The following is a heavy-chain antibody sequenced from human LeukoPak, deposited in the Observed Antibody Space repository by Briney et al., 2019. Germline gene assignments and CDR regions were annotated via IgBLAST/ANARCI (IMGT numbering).Heavy chain of an antibody. CDR2: IHNSGRT. D-gene: IGHD6-13*01. CDR3: ARRGGGVATKRMAAAGTNYGMDV. J-gene: IGHJ6*02. V-gene: IGHV4-59*02. Sequence: SETLSLTCSVSGGSVSSYYWSWIRQSPGKGLEWIGYIHNSGRTNYNPSLKSRVTGFVDTSKNQVSLKLSSVTAADTAVYYCARRGGGVATKRMAAAGTNYGMDVWGQGTTVTVSS. CDR1: GGSVSSYY.